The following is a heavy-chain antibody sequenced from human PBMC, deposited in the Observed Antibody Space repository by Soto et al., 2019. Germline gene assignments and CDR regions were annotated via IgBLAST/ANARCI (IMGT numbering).Heavy chain of an antibody. CDR3: AKGRYDFWSPYYFDS. V-gene: IGHV3-9*01. CDR1: GLNFEDFA. J-gene: IGHJ4*02. Sequence: GGSLRLSGVGTGLNFEDFAMHAVRQAPGKGPEWVSGITWNSRVLAYADSVKGRFTISRDNARNSLYLQMDSLRDEGTALYYCAKGRYDFWSPYYFDSWGQGTLVTVSS. D-gene: IGHD3-3*01. CDR2: ITWNSRVL.